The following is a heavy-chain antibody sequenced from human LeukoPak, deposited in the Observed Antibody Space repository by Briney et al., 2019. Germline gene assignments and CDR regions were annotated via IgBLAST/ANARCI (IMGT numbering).Heavy chain of an antibody. CDR3: AKDDYNAGLIDY. CDR1: GFTFSSYA. D-gene: IGHD4-11*01. J-gene: IGHJ4*02. CDR2: INADDGRT. Sequence: PGGSLRLSCAASGFTFSSYAMSWVRQAPGKGLEWVSGINADDGRTYYADSVKGRFTISRDNSKNTLYLQMNSLRAEDTAVYYCAKDDYNAGLIDYWGQGTLVTVSS. V-gene: IGHV3-23*01.